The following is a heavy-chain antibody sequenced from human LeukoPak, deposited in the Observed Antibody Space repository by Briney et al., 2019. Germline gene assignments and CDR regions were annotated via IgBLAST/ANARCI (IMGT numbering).Heavy chain of an antibody. V-gene: IGHV3-48*03. Sequence: PGGSLRLSCAASGFTFSRYEMNWVRQAPGKGLEWVSYVSSSGSTIYYADSVKGRFTISRDNSKNSLYLQMNSLRAEDTALYYCAKDERYSSSWYYFDYWGQGTLVTVSS. J-gene: IGHJ4*02. CDR3: AKDERYSSSWYYFDY. CDR1: GFTFSRYE. D-gene: IGHD6-13*01. CDR2: VSSSGSTI.